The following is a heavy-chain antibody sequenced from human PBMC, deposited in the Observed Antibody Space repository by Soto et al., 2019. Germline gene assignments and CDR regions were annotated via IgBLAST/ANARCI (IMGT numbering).Heavy chain of an antibody. J-gene: IGHJ3*02. V-gene: IGHV3-66*01. D-gene: IGHD3-3*01. Sequence: PGGSLRLSCAASGFTVSSNYMSWVRQAPGEGLEWVSVIYSGGSTYYADSVKGRFAISRDNSKNTLYLQMNSLRAEDTAVYYCAREASRGFFAMYAFDIWGQGTMVTVSS. CDR2: IYSGGST. CDR3: AREASRGFFAMYAFDI. CDR1: GFTVSSNY.